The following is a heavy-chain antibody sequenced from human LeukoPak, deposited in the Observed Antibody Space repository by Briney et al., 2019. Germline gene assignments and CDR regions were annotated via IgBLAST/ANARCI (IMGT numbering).Heavy chain of an antibody. CDR3: AREGGDLRWKNRFDF. D-gene: IGHD4-23*01. Sequence: GESLRLSCGASGLTVSSYAMSWVRQAPGKGLEWVALTSSDGSSKYYTDSVKGRFTISRDNSKNTLYLQMNSLRAEDTAVYYCAREGGDLRWKNRFDFWGQGTLVTVSS. V-gene: IGHV3-30*03. J-gene: IGHJ4*02. CDR1: GLTVSSYA. CDR2: TSSDGSSK.